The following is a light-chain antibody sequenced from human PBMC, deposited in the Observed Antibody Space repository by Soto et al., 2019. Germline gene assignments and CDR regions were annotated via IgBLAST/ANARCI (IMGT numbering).Light chain of an antibody. J-gene: IGKJ3*01. CDR3: QHRRDSPPG. CDR1: PGVDRY. Sequence: EIVLKQSPATLSLSPGETATLSCRASPGVDRYLAWYQQKVGQSPRLIIYDTSNRATGVPPRFSGSGYGTGFTLTITSLQPEDYALYFCQHRRDSPPGFGPGTRVEIK. V-gene: IGKV3-11*01. CDR2: DTS.